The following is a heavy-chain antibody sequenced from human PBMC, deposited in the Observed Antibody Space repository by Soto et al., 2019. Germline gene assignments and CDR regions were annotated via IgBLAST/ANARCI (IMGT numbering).Heavy chain of an antibody. Sequence: GGSLRLSCAASGFTFSDYYMDWFRQAPGKGLEWVGFIRSKAYGGTTEYAASVKGRFTISRDDSKSIAYLQMNSLKTEDTAVYYCTRDLTSYCSSTSCYRSTPTAFDIWGQGTMVTVSS. CDR1: GFTFSDYY. V-gene: IGHV3-49*03. CDR2: IRSKAYGGTT. CDR3: TRDLTSYCSSTSCYRSTPTAFDI. D-gene: IGHD2-2*01. J-gene: IGHJ3*02.